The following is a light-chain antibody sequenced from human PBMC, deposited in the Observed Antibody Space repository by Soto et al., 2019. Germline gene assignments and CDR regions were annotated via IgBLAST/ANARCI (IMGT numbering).Light chain of an antibody. J-gene: IGLJ1*01. V-gene: IGLV1-47*02. CDR2: SND. CDR3: ASWDDSLNGPV. CDR1: SSDIGTNY. Sequence: VLTQPPSASGTPGQRVAISCSGSSSDIGTNYVYWYQQVPGTAPKLLIYSNDKRPSGVPDRYSASKSGTSASLAISGLRSEDESDYYCASWDDSLNGPVFGTGTKVTVL.